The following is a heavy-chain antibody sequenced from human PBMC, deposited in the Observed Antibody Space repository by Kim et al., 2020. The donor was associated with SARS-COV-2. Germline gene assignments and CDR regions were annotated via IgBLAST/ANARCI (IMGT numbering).Heavy chain of an antibody. CDR1: GGTFSSYA. CDR3: ATRARDQYYDILTGYCPFDY. V-gene: IGHV1-69*13. D-gene: IGHD3-9*01. J-gene: IGHJ4*02. Sequence: SVKVSCKASGGTFSSYAISWVRQAPGQGLEWMGGIIPIFGTANYAQKFQGRVTITADESTSTAYMELSSLRSEDTAVYYCATRARDQYYDILTGYCPFDYWGQGTLVTVSS. CDR2: IIPIFGTA.